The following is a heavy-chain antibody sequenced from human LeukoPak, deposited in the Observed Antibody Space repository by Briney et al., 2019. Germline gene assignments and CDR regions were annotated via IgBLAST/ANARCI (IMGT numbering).Heavy chain of an antibody. J-gene: IGHJ6*03. V-gene: IGHV1-69*05. CDR1: GGTFSSYA. Sequence: GSSVKVSCKASGGTFSSYAISWVRQAPGQGLEWMGGIIPIFGTANYAQKFQGRVTISTDESTSTAYMELSSLRSEDTAVYYCARGMTVYYYMDVWGKGTTVTVSS. CDR3: ARGMTVYYYMDV. CDR2: IIPIFGTA.